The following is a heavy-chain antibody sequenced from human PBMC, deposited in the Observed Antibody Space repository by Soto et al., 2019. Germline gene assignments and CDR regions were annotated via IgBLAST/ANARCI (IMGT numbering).Heavy chain of an antibody. Sequence: QITLKESGPTLVKPTQTLTLTCTFSGFSLSTSGVGVGWVRQPPGKALEWPVFIYWDDDKRYSPSLRSRLTITKDTSKNQVVLTMTNVDPVDTATYFCAHRRIGVSQWNYGDFDYWGQGTLVTVSS. D-gene: IGHD6-19*01. CDR1: GFSLSTSGVG. V-gene: IGHV2-5*02. CDR3: AHRRIGVSQWNYGDFDY. CDR2: IYWDDDK. J-gene: IGHJ4*02.